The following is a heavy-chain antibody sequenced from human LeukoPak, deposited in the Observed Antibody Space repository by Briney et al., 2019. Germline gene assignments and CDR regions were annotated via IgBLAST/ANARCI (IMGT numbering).Heavy chain of an antibody. CDR1: GYSISSGYY. CDR2: VCDSGRT. D-gene: IGHD3-22*01. V-gene: IGHV4-38-2*02. J-gene: IGHJ3*02. CDR3: ARDLAYYDSSGYPPDAFDI. Sequence: SETLSLTCTVSGYSISSGYYWGWIRQPPGEGLEWIGSVCDSGRTYYNPCLKHRVTISLHTSKNQYSLKLSSVTAADTAVYYCARDLAYYDSSGYPPDAFDIWGQGTMVTVSS.